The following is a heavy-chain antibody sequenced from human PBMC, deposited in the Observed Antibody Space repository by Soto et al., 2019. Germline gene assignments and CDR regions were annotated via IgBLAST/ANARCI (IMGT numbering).Heavy chain of an antibody. J-gene: IGHJ4*02. CDR2: ISGSGDAT. Sequence: GGSLRLSCAASGFTFNNYAMTWVRQPPGKGLEWVSAISGSGDATFYADSVRGRFTISRDNSKSTLYLQMNSLRAEDTAVYFCAKDLRAPAAKNFDYWGQGTLVTVSS. CDR1: GFTFNNYA. V-gene: IGHV3-23*01. D-gene: IGHD6-25*01. CDR3: AKDLRAPAAKNFDY.